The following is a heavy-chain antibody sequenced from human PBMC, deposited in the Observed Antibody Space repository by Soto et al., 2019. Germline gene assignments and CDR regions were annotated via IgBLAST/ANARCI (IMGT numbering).Heavy chain of an antibody. CDR2: ISSSSSYI. Sequence: GGSLRLSCAASGFTFSSYSMNWVRQAPGKGLEWVSSISSSSSYIYYADSVKGRFTISRDNAKNSLYLQMNSLRAEDTAVYYCARAHHNSPIRYDYIWAGGEYFDYWGQGTLVTVSS. V-gene: IGHV3-21*01. J-gene: IGHJ4*02. CDR3: ARAHHNSPIRYDYIWAGGEYFDY. CDR1: GFTFSSYS. D-gene: IGHD3-16*01.